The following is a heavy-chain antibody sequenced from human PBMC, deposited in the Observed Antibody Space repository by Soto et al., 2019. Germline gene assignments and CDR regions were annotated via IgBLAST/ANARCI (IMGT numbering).Heavy chain of an antibody. CDR3: ASLGGGVGHYESFDY. V-gene: IGHV4-59*01. J-gene: IGHJ4*02. CDR1: GGSISSYY. CDR2: IYYSGST. D-gene: IGHD3-16*01. Sequence: QVQLQESGPGLVKPSETLSLTYTVSGGSISSYYWSWIRQPPGKGLEWIGYIYYSGSTNYNPSLKSRVTISVETFKNQFSLKLSSVTAADTAVYYCASLGGGVGHYESFDYWGQGTLVTVSS.